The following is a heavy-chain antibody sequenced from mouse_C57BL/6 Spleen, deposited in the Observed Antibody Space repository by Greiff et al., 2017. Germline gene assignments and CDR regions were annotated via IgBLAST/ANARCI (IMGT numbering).Heavy chain of an antibody. D-gene: IGHD4-1*01. Sequence: VQLKESGPERGKKGESGKREGKAAGEAGTEYNSDLLKQSHGKSLEWIGDINPNNGGTIYNQKFKGKATLTVDKSSSTAYMELRSLTSEDTAVYYCASGGTMDYWGQGTSVTVSS. J-gene: IGHJ4*01. V-gene: IGHV1-18*01. CDR2: INPNNGGT. CDR1: GEAGTEYN. CDR3: ASGGTMDY.